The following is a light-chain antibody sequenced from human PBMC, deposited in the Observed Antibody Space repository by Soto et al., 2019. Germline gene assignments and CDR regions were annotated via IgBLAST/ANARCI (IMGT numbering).Light chain of an antibody. CDR2: AAS. Sequence: DIQMTQSPSSLSASLGDRVTITCRASQGIKKYVAWYQQKPGKVPKLLIYAASSLQSGVQSRVSGSGSGTDFTLTISSLQPEDVATYYCQKYDTVPWAFGQGTKVDIK. CDR3: QKYDTVPWA. V-gene: IGKV1-27*01. CDR1: QGIKKY. J-gene: IGKJ1*01.